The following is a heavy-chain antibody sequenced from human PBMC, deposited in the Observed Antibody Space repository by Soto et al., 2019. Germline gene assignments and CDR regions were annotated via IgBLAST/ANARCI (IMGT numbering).Heavy chain of an antibody. Sequence: QVQLVQSGAEVKKPGASVRVSCKASGYTFISYAIHWARQAPGQRLEWMGWINAGNGNTKYSQKFQGRVTITRDTSANTAYMELSGLKSEDTAIYYCARPCSYLIVAFDLWGQGTMVTVSS. CDR1: GYTFISYA. D-gene: IGHD2-21*01. CDR2: INAGNGNT. V-gene: IGHV1-3*01. J-gene: IGHJ3*01. CDR3: ARPCSYLIVAFDL.